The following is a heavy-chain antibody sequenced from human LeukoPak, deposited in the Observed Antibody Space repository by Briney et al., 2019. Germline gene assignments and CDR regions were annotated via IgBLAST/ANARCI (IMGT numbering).Heavy chain of an antibody. Sequence: SETLSLTCTVSGGSISSYYWSWIRQPPGKGLEWIGYIYYSGSTNYNPSLKSRVTISVDTSKNQFSLKLSSVTAADTAVYYCAREYSQYYYDSSGSGAFDIWGQGTMVTVSS. CDR2: IYYSGST. V-gene: IGHV4-59*01. CDR3: AREYSQYYYDSSGSGAFDI. D-gene: IGHD3-22*01. CDR1: GGSISSYY. J-gene: IGHJ3*02.